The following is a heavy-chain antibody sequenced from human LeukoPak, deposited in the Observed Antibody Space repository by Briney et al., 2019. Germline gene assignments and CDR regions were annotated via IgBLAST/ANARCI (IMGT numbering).Heavy chain of an antibody. D-gene: IGHD1-26*01. Sequence: GGSLRLSCAASGFTFSSYWMSWVRHAPGQGLEWMANIKQDGSEKDYVDSVKRRFTIARDNAKNSLYLQMNRLGAEDAAVYDFAKAGSYYAYFDYWGQGPLVSVSS. CDR3: AKAGSYYAYFDY. CDR2: IKQDGSEK. J-gene: IGHJ4*02. V-gene: IGHV3-7*01. CDR1: GFTFSSYW.